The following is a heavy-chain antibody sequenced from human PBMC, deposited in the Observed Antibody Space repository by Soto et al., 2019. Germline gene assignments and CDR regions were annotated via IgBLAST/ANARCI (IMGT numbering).Heavy chain of an antibody. J-gene: IGHJ4*02. V-gene: IGHV3-30*18. CDR1: GFIFSRDG. Sequence: QVQLVESGGGVVQPGTSLTLSCAASGFIFSRDGMHWVRQAPGKGLEWVAVISYHGSDIYYAESVKGRFTISRDNSKNTVYLQMNSLRPEDTALYYWSKPKGADIPFDSWGQGTLVTVSS. D-gene: IGHD3-9*01. CDR2: ISYHGSDI. CDR3: SKPKGADIPFDS.